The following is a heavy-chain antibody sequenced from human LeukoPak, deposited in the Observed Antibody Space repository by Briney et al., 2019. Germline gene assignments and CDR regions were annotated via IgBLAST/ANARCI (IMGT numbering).Heavy chain of an antibody. CDR1: GFTFSSYG. CDR2: ISSNGGST. J-gene: IGHJ3*02. CDR3: ARLGTKGI. V-gene: IGHV3-64*01. Sequence: GGSLRLSCAASGFTFSSYGMHWVRQAPGKGLEYVSAISSNGGSTYYANSVKGRFTISRDNSKNTLYLQMGSLRAEDMAVYYCARLGTKGIWGQGQWSPSLQ. D-gene: IGHD2-8*01.